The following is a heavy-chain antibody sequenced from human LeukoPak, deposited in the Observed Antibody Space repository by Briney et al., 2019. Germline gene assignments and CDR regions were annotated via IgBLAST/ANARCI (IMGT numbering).Heavy chain of an antibody. CDR3: ASELYPDAFDI. CDR1: GGTFSSYA. Sequence: ASVKVSCKASGGTFSSYAISWVRQAPGQGLEWMGGIIPISGTANYAQKFQGRVTITADESTSTAYMELSSLRSEDTAVYYCASELYPDAFDIWGQGTMVTVSS. J-gene: IGHJ3*02. CDR2: IIPISGTA. D-gene: IGHD2-8*01. V-gene: IGHV1-69*13.